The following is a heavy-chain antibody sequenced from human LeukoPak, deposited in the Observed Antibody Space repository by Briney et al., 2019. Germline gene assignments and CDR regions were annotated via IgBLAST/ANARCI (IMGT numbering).Heavy chain of an antibody. CDR3: ARETSESFDI. Sequence: GGSLRLSCAASGFTFSSYGMHWVRQAPGKGLEWVSSIGSRSTSIYYADSVKGRFTISRDNAKNSLYLQMNSLRAEDTAVYYCARETSESFDIWGQGTMVTVSS. D-gene: IGHD2-2*01. V-gene: IGHV3-21*01. J-gene: IGHJ3*02. CDR2: IGSRSTSI. CDR1: GFTFSSYG.